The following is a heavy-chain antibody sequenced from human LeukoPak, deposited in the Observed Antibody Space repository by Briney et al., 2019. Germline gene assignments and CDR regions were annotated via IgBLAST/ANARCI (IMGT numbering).Heavy chain of an antibody. J-gene: IGHJ4*02. CDR2: INWNGGNT. CDR3: ARARYDSTGHLDY. Sequence: GGSLRLSCAASGFTFDDYGMSWVRQAPGKGLEWVSGINWNGGNTGYADSVKGRFTIFRDNTKNSLYLQMNSLRAEDTALYYCARARYDSTGHLDYWGQGTQVTVSS. CDR1: GFTFDDYG. V-gene: IGHV3-20*04. D-gene: IGHD3-22*01.